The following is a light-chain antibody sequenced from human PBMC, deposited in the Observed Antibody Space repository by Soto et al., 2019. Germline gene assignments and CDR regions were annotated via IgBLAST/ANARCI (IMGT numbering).Light chain of an antibody. J-gene: IGKJ5*01. CDR2: AAS. CDR3: QEGHSNPIT. Sequence: DIQMTQTQSCLSASLGDRVTITSRTSETISTYVNWYQKKPGKAPKLLIYAASILQSGVPSRFSGSGSGTDFTLTISSLQPEDFATYYCQEGHSNPITLGQGTRLEIK. V-gene: IGKV1-39*01. CDR1: ETISTY.